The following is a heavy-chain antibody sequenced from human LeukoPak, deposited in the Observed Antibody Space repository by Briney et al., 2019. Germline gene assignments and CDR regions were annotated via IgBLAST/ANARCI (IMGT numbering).Heavy chain of an antibody. CDR3: ARLSPQRYDSYMDV. D-gene: IGHD3-22*01. CDR1: GFTFSSYS. Sequence: PGGSLRLSCAASGFTFSSYSMNWVRQAPGKGLEWVSYISSSSSTIYYADSVKGRFTISRDNAKNSLYLQMNSLRAEDTAVYYCARLSPQRYDSYMDVWGKGTTVTVSS. CDR2: ISSSSSTI. J-gene: IGHJ6*03. V-gene: IGHV3-48*01.